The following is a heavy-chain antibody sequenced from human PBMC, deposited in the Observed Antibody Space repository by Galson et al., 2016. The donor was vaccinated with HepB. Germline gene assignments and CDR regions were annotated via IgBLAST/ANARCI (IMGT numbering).Heavy chain of an antibody. D-gene: IGHD3-10*01. CDR1: GGSVDNYY. J-gene: IGHJ5*02. CDR2: IFSTGST. Sequence: SETLSLTCTVSGGSVDNYYWSWIRQPPGRELQYIGRIFSTGSTEYNPSLTGRVTISVDTSKTQFSLKLTSMTAADTAVYYCARLPKTGAYFDPWGQGTLVTVSS. V-gene: IGHV4-59*02. CDR3: ARLPKTGAYFDP.